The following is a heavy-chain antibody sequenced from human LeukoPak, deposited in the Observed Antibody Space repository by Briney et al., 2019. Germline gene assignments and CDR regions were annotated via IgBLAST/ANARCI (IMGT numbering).Heavy chain of an antibody. V-gene: IGHV3-7*01. Sequence: GGSLRLSCAASGFTFSSYWMGWVRQAPGKGLEWVANMNQDGSEKNYVDSVKGRFTISRDNAKNSLYLQMNSLRAEDTAVYYCAELGITMIGGVWGKGTTVTISS. J-gene: IGHJ6*04. CDR3: AELGITMIGGV. CDR2: MNQDGSEK. D-gene: IGHD3-10*02. CDR1: GFTFSSYW.